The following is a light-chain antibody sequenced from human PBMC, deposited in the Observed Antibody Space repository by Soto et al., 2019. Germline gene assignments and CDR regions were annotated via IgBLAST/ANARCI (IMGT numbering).Light chain of an antibody. CDR3: NSYAGSNNPFV. CDR2: EVS. J-gene: IGLJ1*01. Sequence: QSVLTQPPSASGSPGQSVTISCPGTSSEVGGYNYVSWYQQHPGKAPKLIIYEVSKRPSGVPDRFSGSKSGNTASLTVSGLQAEDEADYYCNSYAGSNNPFVFGTGTKVTVL. V-gene: IGLV2-8*01. CDR1: SSEVGGYNY.